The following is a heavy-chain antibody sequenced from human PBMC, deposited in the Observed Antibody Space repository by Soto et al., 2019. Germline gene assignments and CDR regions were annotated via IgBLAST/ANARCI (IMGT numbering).Heavy chain of an antibody. V-gene: IGHV3-23*01. D-gene: IGHD6-19*01. CDR2: ISDRGGNT. J-gene: IGHJ4*02. CDR3: AKKTQWLVIGQFDY. Sequence: PGGSLRLSCAASGFTFSSSTMSWVRQAPGKGLEWVSSISDRGGNTYYADSVKGRFSISRDNSKNTLYLEMNSLRAEDTAVYYCAKKTQWLVIGQFDYWGQGTLVTVSS. CDR1: GFTFSSST.